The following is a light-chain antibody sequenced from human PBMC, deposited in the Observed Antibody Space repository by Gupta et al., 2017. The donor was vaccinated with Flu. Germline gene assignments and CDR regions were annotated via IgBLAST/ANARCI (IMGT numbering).Light chain of an antibody. CDR2: NNN. CDR1: SSNIGSNT. Sequence: QSVLTQPPSASGTPGQRVTIPCSGSSSNIGSNTVNWYQQLPGTAPKVLIYNNNQRPSGVPDRFSGSKSGTSASLAISGLQSEDEAEYYCATWDDSLNEVFGTGTKVTVL. CDR3: ATWDDSLNEV. J-gene: IGLJ1*01. V-gene: IGLV1-44*01.